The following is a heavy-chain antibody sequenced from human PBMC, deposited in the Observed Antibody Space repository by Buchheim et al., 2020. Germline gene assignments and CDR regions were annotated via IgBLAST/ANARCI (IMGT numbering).Heavy chain of an antibody. CDR3: ARVLGGVVSPKDYYYGMDV. V-gene: IGHV3-30*04. CDR1: GFTFSSYA. CDR2: ISYDGSNK. Sequence: QVQLVESGGGVVQPGRSLRLSCAASGFTFSSYAMHWVRQAPGKGLEWVAVISYDGSNKYYADSVKGRFTISRDNSKNTLYLQMNCLRAEDTAVYYCARVLGGVVSPKDYYYGMDVWGQGTT. D-gene: IGHD3-3*01. J-gene: IGHJ6*02.